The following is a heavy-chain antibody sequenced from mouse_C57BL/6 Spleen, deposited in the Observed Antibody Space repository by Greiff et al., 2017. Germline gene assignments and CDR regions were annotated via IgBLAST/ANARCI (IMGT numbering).Heavy chain of an antibody. CDR3: ARNFYYGSSYSYYFDY. Sequence: QVQLKQSGPGLVQPSQSLSITCTVSGFSLTSYGVHWVRQSPGKGLEWLGVIWSGGSTDYNAAFISRLSISKDNSKSQVFFKMNSLQADDTAIYYCARNFYYGSSYSYYFDYWGQGTTLTVSS. J-gene: IGHJ2*01. V-gene: IGHV2-2*01. CDR2: IWSGGST. CDR1: GFSLTSYG. D-gene: IGHD1-1*01.